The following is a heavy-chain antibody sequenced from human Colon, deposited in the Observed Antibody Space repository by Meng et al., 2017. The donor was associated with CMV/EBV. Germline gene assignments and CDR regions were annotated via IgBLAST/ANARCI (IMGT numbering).Heavy chain of an antibody. Sequence: ASVKVSCKTSGYTFNSYYMHWVRQAPGQGLEWMGWINPKSGVANYAQKFQGRVTLTRDTAISTGYMDVSGLTSDDTAIYYCARAKDAVFGVVITSARNYYGMDVWGQGTTVTVSS. CDR2: INPKSGVA. D-gene: IGHD3-3*01. CDR3: ARAKDAVFGVVITSARNYYGMDV. J-gene: IGHJ6*02. CDR1: GYTFNSYY. V-gene: IGHV1-2*02.